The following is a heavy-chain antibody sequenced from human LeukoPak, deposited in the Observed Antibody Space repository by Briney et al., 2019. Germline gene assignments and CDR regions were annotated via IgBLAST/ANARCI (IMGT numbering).Heavy chain of an antibody. V-gene: IGHV4-38-2*01. CDR3: VRLRIDAFDI. CDR1: GYSISSGYY. J-gene: IGHJ3*02. Sequence: SETLSLTCAVSGYSISSGYYWGWIRQPPGKGLEWIGSIYHSGSTYYNPSLKSRVTISVDTSKNQFSLKLSSVTAADTAVYYCVRLRIDAFDIWGQGTMVTVSS. CDR2: IYHSGST.